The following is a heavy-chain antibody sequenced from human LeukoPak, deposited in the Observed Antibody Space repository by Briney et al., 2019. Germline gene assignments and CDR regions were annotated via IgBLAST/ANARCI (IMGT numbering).Heavy chain of an antibody. CDR3: ARAIAAAGHYFYYGMDV. CDR1: GYSFTSNW. CDR2: IYPGDSDT. D-gene: IGHD6-13*01. V-gene: IGHV5-51*01. Sequence: GESLKISCKGSGYSFTSNWIGWVRQMPGKGPEWMGIIYPGDSDTRYSPSFQGQVTISADKSISTAYLQWSSLKASDTAIYYCARAIAAAGHYFYYGMDVWGQGTTVTVSS. J-gene: IGHJ6*02.